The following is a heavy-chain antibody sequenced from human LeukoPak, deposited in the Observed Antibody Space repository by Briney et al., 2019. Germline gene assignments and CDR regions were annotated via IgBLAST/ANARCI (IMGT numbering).Heavy chain of an antibody. J-gene: IGHJ4*02. V-gene: IGHV1-69*13. CDR1: GGTFSSYA. CDR2: IIPIFGTA. Sequence: SVKVSCKASGGTFSSYAMSWVRQAPGQGLEWMGGIIPIFGTANYAQKFQGRVTITADESTSTAYMELSSLRSEDTAVYYCARDPRSGYLYYFDYWGQGTLVTVSS. D-gene: IGHD3-3*01. CDR3: ARDPRSGYLYYFDY.